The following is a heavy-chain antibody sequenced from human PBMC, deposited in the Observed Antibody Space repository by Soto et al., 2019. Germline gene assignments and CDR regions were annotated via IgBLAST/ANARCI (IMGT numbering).Heavy chain of an antibody. D-gene: IGHD4-17*01. V-gene: IGHV4-30-2*01. Sequence: PSETLSLTCAVSGGSISSGGYSWSWIRQPPGKGPEWIGYIYHSGSTYYNPSLKSRVTISVDRSKNQFSLKLSSVTAADTAVYYCARDGGDYHYFDYWGQGTLVTVSS. J-gene: IGHJ4*02. CDR3: ARDGGDYHYFDY. CDR1: GGSISSGGYS. CDR2: IYHSGST.